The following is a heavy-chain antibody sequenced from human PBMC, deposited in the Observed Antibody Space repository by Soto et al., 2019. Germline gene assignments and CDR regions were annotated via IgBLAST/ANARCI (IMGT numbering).Heavy chain of an antibody. Sequence: QVQLQESGPGRVKPSQTLSLTCTVSGGSISSGGYYWSWIRQHPGKGLEWIGYIYYSGSTYYNPSITSRVTLSVDTSNNQFSLKLSSLTAADTAVYYCARGKTLPYSYGCDYWGQGTLVTVSS. D-gene: IGHD5-18*01. CDR1: GGSISSGGYY. V-gene: IGHV4-31*03. CDR2: IYYSGST. CDR3: ARGKTLPYSYGCDY. J-gene: IGHJ4*02.